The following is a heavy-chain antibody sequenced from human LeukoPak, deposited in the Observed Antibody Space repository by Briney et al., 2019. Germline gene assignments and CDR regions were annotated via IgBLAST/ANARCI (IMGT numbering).Heavy chain of an antibody. CDR1: GYAFTNFA. V-gene: IGHV3-23*01. J-gene: IGHJ4*02. CDR3: AKDLHPYYDSTDY. Sequence: GGSPRLSCAASGYAFTNFAMSWVRQAPGKGLEWVSAISGSGGSTYYADSVKGRFTISRDNSKNTLYLQMNSLRAEDTAVYYCAKDLHPYYDSTDYWGQGTLVTVSS. D-gene: IGHD3-22*01. CDR2: ISGSGGST.